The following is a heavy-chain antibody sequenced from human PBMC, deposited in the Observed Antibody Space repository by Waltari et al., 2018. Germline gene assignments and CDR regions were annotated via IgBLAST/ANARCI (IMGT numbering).Heavy chain of an antibody. D-gene: IGHD2-2*01. V-gene: IGHV3-74*01. CDR3: ARETGSTSCYGDCLGY. CDR1: GFTFSSYW. Sequence: EVQLVESGGGLVQPGGSLRLSCAASGFTFSSYWMHWVRQAPGKGLVWVSRCNSDGCSTSYADSVKGRFTITRDNAKNTLYLQMNSLRAEDAAVYYCARETGSTSCYGDCLGYWGQGTLVTVSS. J-gene: IGHJ4*02. CDR2: CNSDGCST.